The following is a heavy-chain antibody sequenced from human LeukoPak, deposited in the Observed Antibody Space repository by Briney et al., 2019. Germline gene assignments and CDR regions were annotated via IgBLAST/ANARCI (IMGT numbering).Heavy chain of an antibody. J-gene: IGHJ6*03. CDR2: IYYSGST. V-gene: IGHV4-39*01. CDR1: GGSISSYY. D-gene: IGHD5-18*01. CDR3: ASFVDTAMPHYYYYYMDV. Sequence: SETLSLTCTVSGGSISSYYWGWIRQPPGKGLEWIGSIYYSGSTYYNPSLKSRVTISVDTSKNQFSLKLSSVTAADTAVYYCASFVDTAMPHYYYYYMDVWGKGTTVTVSS.